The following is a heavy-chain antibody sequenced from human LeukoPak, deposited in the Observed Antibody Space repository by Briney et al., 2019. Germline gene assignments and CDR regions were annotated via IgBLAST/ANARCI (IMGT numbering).Heavy chain of an antibody. CDR3: ARGHTADDAFDI. V-gene: IGHV1-69*13. Sequence: ASVKVSCKASGYTFTSYGISWVRQAPGQGLEWMGGIIPIFGTANYAQKFQGRVTITADESTSTAYMELSSLRSEDTAVYYCARGHTADDAFDIWGQGTMVTVSS. D-gene: IGHD4-17*01. J-gene: IGHJ3*02. CDR2: IIPIFGTA. CDR1: GYTFTSYG.